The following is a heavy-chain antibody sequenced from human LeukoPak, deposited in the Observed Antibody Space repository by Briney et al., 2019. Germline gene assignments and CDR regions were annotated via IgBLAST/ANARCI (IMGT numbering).Heavy chain of an antibody. CDR2: IIPIFGTA. CDR1: GYTFTSYD. Sequence: ASVTVSFKASGYTFTSYDINWVRQAPGQGLEWMGGIIPIFGTANYAQKFQGRVTITTDESTSTAYMELSSLRSEDTAVYYCARGRNSGWYDPGINWFDPWGQGTLVTVSS. V-gene: IGHV1-69*05. CDR3: ARGRNSGWYDPGINWFDP. J-gene: IGHJ5*02. D-gene: IGHD6-19*01.